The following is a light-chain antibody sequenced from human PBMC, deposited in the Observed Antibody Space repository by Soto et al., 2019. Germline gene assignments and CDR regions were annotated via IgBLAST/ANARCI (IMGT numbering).Light chain of an antibody. J-gene: IGKJ1*01. CDR3: QQRSNWPPWT. V-gene: IGKV3D-20*02. CDR1: QSVSGSY. Sequence: EVVMTQSPATLSVSPGERATVSCRASQSVSGSYLAWYQQKPGQAPRLLIYGASSRATGIPARFSGSGSGTDFTLTISSLEPEDFAVYYCQQRSNWPPWTFGQGTKVDIK. CDR2: GAS.